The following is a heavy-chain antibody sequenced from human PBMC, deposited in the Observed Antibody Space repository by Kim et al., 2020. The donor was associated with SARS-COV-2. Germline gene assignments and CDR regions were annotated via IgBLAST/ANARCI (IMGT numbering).Heavy chain of an antibody. D-gene: IGHD2-15*01. CDR3: ASCSGGSCSTLMFDP. CDR1: GYTFTSYG. V-gene: IGHV1-18*01. CDR2: ISAYNGNT. J-gene: IGHJ5*02. Sequence: ASVKVSCKASGYTFTSYGISWVRQAPGQGLEWMGWISAYNGNTNYAQKLQGRVTMTTDTSTSTAYMELRSLRSDDTAVYYCASCSGGSCSTLMFDPWGQGTLVTVSS.